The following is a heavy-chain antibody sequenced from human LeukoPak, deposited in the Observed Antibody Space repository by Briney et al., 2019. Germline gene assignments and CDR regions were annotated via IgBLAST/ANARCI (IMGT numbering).Heavy chain of an antibody. CDR2: IHYSGPT. CDR1: GTSVTSYY. CDR3: AQDSSPGDS. Sequence: SETLSLTCTVSGTSVTSYYWSWIRQPPGKGLEWIGCIHYSGPTNYSPSLRGRITISVDTSKGQVSLILRSATAADTAVYFCAQDSSPGDSWGQGTLVTVSS. J-gene: IGHJ5*01. D-gene: IGHD1-14*01. V-gene: IGHV4-59*02.